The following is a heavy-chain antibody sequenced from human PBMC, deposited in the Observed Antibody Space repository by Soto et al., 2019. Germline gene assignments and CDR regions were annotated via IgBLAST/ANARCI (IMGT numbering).Heavy chain of an antibody. CDR3: ARGRWELRLDNWFDP. J-gene: IGHJ5*02. V-gene: IGHV3-21*01. CDR1: GFTFSSYS. Sequence: EVQLVESGGGLVKPGGSLRLSCAASGFTFSSYSMNWVRQAPGKGLEWVSSISPSSSYIYYADSVKGRFTISRDNAKKSLYLQMNSLRAEDMAVYFCARGRWELRLDNWFDPWGQGTLVTVSS. CDR2: ISPSSSYI. D-gene: IGHD1-7*01.